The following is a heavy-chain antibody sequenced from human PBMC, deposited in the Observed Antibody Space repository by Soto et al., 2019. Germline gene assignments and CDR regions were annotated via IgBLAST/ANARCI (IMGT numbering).Heavy chain of an antibody. CDR2: IYYSGST. CDR3: ARGTYYDFWSGYYVDY. Sequence: SETLSLTCTVSGGSVSSGRYYWSWIRQPPGKGLEWIGYIYYSGSTNYNPSLKSRVTISVDTSKNQFSLKLSSETAADTAVYYCARGTYYDFWSGYYVDYWGQGTLVTVSS. J-gene: IGHJ4*02. V-gene: IGHV4-61*01. CDR1: GGSVSSGRYY. D-gene: IGHD3-3*01.